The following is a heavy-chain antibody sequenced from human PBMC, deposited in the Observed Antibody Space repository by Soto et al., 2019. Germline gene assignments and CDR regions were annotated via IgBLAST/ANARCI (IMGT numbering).Heavy chain of an antibody. CDR2: ISYDGSNK. D-gene: IGHD2-21*02. J-gene: IGHJ3*02. Sequence: QVQLVESGGGVVQPGRSLRLSCAASGFTFSSYGMHWVRQAPGKGLEWVAVISYDGSNKYYADSVKGRFTISRDNSKNTLYLQMNCLRAEDTAVYYCAKGDCGGDSYSFDAFDIWGQGTMVTVSS. CDR3: AKGDCGGDSYSFDAFDI. V-gene: IGHV3-30*18. CDR1: GFTFSSYG.